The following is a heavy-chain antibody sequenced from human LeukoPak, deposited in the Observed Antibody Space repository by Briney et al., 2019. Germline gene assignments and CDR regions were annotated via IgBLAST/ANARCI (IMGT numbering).Heavy chain of an antibody. D-gene: IGHD1-26*01. Sequence: PSETLFLSCTVHGGSISSYYWGSIRQPPGKGLGWIGYINYSENTNYNPSLKSRVTISVDTSKNQCSLKLSTVAAADTAVYYCARQRWELRNFDYWGQGTLVTVSS. CDR3: ARQRWELRNFDY. J-gene: IGHJ4*02. CDR2: INYSENT. CDR1: GGSISSYY. V-gene: IGHV4-59*01.